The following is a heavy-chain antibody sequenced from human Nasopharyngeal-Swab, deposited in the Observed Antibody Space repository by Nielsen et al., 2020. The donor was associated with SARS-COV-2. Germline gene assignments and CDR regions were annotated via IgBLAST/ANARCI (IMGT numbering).Heavy chain of an antibody. D-gene: IGHD2-2*01. CDR3: ATSSGYIVVAPAAIRRYYGMDV. Sequence: SVKVSCKASGGTFSSYAISWVRQAPGQGLEWMGRIIPILGIANYAQKFQGRVTITADKSTSTAYMELSSLRSEDTAVYYCATSSGYIVVAPAAIRRYYGMDVWGQGTTVTVSS. CDR2: IIPILGIA. CDR1: GGTFSSYA. V-gene: IGHV1-69*04. J-gene: IGHJ6*02.